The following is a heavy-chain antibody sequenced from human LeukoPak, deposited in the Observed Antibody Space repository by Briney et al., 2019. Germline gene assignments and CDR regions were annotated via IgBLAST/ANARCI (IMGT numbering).Heavy chain of an antibody. CDR1: GGSFSGYY. CDR3: ARRYVLLWFGESWAPNFDH. J-gene: IGHJ4*02. V-gene: IGHV4-34*01. Sequence: SETLSLTCAVYGGSFSGYYWSWIRQPPGKGLEWIGEINHSGSTNYNPSLKSRVTISVDTSKNQFSLKLSSVTAADTAVYYCARRYVLLWFGESWAPNFDHWGQGTLVTVSS. D-gene: IGHD3-10*01. CDR2: INHSGST.